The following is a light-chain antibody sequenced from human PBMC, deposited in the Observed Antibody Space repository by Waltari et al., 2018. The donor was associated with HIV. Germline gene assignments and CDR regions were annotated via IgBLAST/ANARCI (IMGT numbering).Light chain of an antibody. V-gene: IGKV1-13*02. CDR2: DAS. J-gene: IGKJ4*01. CDR3: QQFNTYPLT. CDR1: QGISSA. Sequence: AIQLTQSPSSLSASVGDRVTITCRASQGISSALARYQQKPGKSPKLLIYDASSLESGVPSRFSGSGSGTDFTLTINSLQPEDFATYFCQQFNTYPLTFGGGTKVEIK.